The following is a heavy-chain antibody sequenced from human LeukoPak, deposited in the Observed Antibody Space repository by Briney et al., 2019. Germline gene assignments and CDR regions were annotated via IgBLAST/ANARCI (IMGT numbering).Heavy chain of an antibody. V-gene: IGHV4-59*01. CDR3: ARMYSGSYYFDY. Sequence: SETLSLTCTVSGGSISSYYWSWIRQPPGKGLEWIGYIYYSGSTNYNPSLKSRVTISVDTSKNQFSLKLSSVTAADTAVYYCARMYSGSYYFDYWGQGTLVTVSS. CDR2: IYYSGST. J-gene: IGHJ4*02. CDR1: GGSISSYY. D-gene: IGHD1-26*01.